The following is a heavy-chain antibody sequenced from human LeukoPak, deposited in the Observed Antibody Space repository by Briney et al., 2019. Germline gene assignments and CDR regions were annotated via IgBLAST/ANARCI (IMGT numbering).Heavy chain of an antibody. CDR3: ATEKLERGFDP. CDR1: GYTFSGYY. Sequence: GASVKVSCKASGYTFSGYYMHWVRQAPGQGLEWMGWMNPNSGNTGYAQKFQGRVTMTRNTSISTAYMELSSLRSEDTAVYYCATEKLERGFDPWGQGTLVTVSS. D-gene: IGHD1-1*01. J-gene: IGHJ5*02. V-gene: IGHV1-8*02. CDR2: MNPNSGNT.